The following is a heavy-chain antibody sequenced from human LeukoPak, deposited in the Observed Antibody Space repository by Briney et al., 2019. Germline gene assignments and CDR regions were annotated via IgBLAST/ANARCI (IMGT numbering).Heavy chain of an antibody. V-gene: IGHV3-53*01. D-gene: IGHD1-14*01. J-gene: IGHJ4*02. CDR3: ARRPGN. CDR1: GFPVGSNN. Sequence: GGSLRLSCVASGFPVGSNNMSWVRQAPGKGLEWVSLIYSGGAIRYADSVKGRFTISRDSSKNTLFLQMNDLTAEDTVRYYCARRPGNWGQGSLVTVSS. CDR2: IYSGGAI.